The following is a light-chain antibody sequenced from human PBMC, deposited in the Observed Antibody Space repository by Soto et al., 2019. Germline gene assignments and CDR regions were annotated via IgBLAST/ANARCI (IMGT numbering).Light chain of an antibody. V-gene: IGKV1-39*01. Sequence: DIQMTQSPSSLSASVGDRVTIACRASQSISSYLYWFQQKPGRAPKLLIYAASALRSGVPSRFRGSGSGTEFTLTISSLQPEDFVTYYCQQSYSTPYTFGQGTKLDIK. CDR3: QQSYSTPYT. J-gene: IGKJ2*01. CDR1: QSISSY. CDR2: AAS.